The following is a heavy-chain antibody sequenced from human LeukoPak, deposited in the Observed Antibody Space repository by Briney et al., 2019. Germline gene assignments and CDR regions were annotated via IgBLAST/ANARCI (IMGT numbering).Heavy chain of an antibody. D-gene: IGHD5-24*01. V-gene: IGHV4-59*01. CDR3: ARDLRRDGYNRGAFDI. Sequence: PSDTLSLTCTVSGASISSYQWSWIRQPPGKGLEWIGFIFYTGSTNYNPSLKSRVTISVDTSKRQFSLKLSSVTAADTAVYYCARDLRRDGYNRGAFDIWGQGTVVTVSS. CDR1: GASISSYQ. CDR2: IFYTGST. J-gene: IGHJ3*02.